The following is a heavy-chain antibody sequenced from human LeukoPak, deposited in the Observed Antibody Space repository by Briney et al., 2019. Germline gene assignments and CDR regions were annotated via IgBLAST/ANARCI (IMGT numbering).Heavy chain of an antibody. CDR3: TTRTVSWPQHFDY. CDR2: IKSKTDGGTT. D-gene: IGHD4-11*01. V-gene: IGHV3-15*01. J-gene: IGHJ4*02. CDR1: GFTFSNAW. Sequence: GGSLRLSCAASGFTFSNAWMNWVRQAPGKGLEWVGRIKSKTDGGTTDYAAPVKGRFTISRDDSKNTLYLQMNSLKTEDTAVYYCTTRTVSWPQHFDYWGQGTLVTVSS.